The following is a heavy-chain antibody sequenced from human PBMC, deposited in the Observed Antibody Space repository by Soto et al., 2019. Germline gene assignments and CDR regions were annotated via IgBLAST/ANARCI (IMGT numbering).Heavy chain of an antibody. J-gene: IGHJ4*02. D-gene: IGHD2-8*01. CDR3: ARLSGCSNGVCYKFDY. V-gene: IGHV5-51*01. CDR1: GYDFNTNW. Sequence: GESLKISCRGSGYDFNTNWIAWVRQMPGKGLEWMGFIFPADSDTRYSPSFQGQVTISADKSVSTAYLQWSSLKASDTAMYFCARLSGCSNGVCYKFDYWGQGALVTVSS. CDR2: IFPADSDT.